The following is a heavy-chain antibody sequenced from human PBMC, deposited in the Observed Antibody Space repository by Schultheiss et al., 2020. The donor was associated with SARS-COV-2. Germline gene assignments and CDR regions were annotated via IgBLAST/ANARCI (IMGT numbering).Heavy chain of an antibody. CDR2: IYHSGST. Sequence: SQTLSLTCAVSGYSISSGYYWGWIRQPPGKGLEWIGSIYHSGSTYYNPSLKSRVTISVDTSKNQFSLKLSSVTAADTAVYYCARGRRARITMIVVVIRNYYYYMDVWGKGTTVTVSS. CDR3: ARGRRARITMIVVVIRNYYYYMDV. J-gene: IGHJ6*03. V-gene: IGHV4-38-2*01. CDR1: GYSISSGYY. D-gene: IGHD3-22*01.